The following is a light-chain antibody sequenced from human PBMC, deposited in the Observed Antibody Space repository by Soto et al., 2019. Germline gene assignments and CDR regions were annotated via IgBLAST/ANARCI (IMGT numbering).Light chain of an antibody. V-gene: IGLV2-14*01. Sequence: QPVLTQPASVSGSPGQSITISCTGTSSDVGGYKYVSWYQQHPGKAPKLMIYDVSNRPSGVSNRFSGSKSGNTASLTISGLQAEDEADYYCSSYTGSNTLWVFGGGTKLTVL. CDR1: SSDVGGYKY. CDR2: DVS. J-gene: IGLJ3*02. CDR3: SSYTGSNTLWV.